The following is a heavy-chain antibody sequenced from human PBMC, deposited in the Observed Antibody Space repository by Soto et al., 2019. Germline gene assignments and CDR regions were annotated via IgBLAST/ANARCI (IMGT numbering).Heavy chain of an antibody. V-gene: IGHV4-4*07. D-gene: IGHD3-10*01. CDR2: IYTSGVT. Sequence: QVQLQESGPGLVKPSETLSLTCTVSRGSISNYYWIWIRQPAGKGLEWIGDIYTSGVTNYNPSLKSRVTTSVDTSKNQFSLKLSSVTAADTAVYFCARGGSGSYRFDYWGQGTLVTVSS. CDR3: ARGGSGSYRFDY. CDR1: RGSISNYY. J-gene: IGHJ4*02.